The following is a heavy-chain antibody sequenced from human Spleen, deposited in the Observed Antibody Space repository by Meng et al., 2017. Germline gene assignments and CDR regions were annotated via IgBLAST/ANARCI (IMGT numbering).Heavy chain of an antibody. J-gene: IGHJ4*02. V-gene: IGHV4-34*01. CDR1: GGSFSDYN. D-gene: IGHD4-11*01. Sequence: QLHDGGAGLLTPSETLLLPCVVLGGSFSDYNWSWIRQPPGKGLEWIGEINHSGSTNYNPSLESRATISVDTSQNNLSLKLSSVTAADSAVYYCARGPTTMAHDFDYWGQGTLVTVSS. CDR3: ARGPTTMAHDFDY. CDR2: INHSGST.